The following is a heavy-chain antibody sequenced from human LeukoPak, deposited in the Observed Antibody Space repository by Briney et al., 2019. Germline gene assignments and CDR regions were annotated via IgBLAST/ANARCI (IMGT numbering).Heavy chain of an antibody. CDR3: AGVPLTYCSGGSCYSINWFDP. Sequence: ASVKVSCKASGYTFTGYYMHWVRQAPGQGLEWMGWINPNSGGTNYAQKFQGRVTMTRDTSISTAYMELSRLRSDDTAVYYCAGVPLTYCSGGSCYSINWFDPWGQGTLVTVSS. CDR2: INPNSGGT. CDR1: GYTFTGYY. V-gene: IGHV1-2*02. D-gene: IGHD2-15*01. J-gene: IGHJ5*02.